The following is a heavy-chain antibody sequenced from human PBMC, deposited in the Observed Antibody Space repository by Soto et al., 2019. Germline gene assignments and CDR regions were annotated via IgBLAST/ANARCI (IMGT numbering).Heavy chain of an antibody. V-gene: IGHV4-39*01. CDR3: ARLAWIQLLYYFDY. J-gene: IGHJ4*02. Sequence: QLQLQESGPGLVKPSETLSLTCTVSGGSISSSSYYWGWIRQPPGKGLEWIGSIYYSGSTYYNPSLKSRVNISVDTSKNQFSLKLSSVTAADTAVYYCARLAWIQLLYYFDYWGQGTLVTVSS. D-gene: IGHD5-18*01. CDR2: IYYSGST. CDR1: GGSISSSSYY.